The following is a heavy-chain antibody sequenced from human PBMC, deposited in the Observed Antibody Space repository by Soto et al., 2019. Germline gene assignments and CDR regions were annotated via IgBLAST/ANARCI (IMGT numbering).Heavy chain of an antibody. J-gene: IGHJ6*02. CDR2: ISSNGGST. CDR1: GFTFSSYA. D-gene: IGHD4-17*01. V-gene: IGHV3-64D*08. CDR3: VNLMLPTVTNPGYYYYGMDV. Sequence: GGSLRLSCSASGFTFSSYAMHWVRQAPGKGLEYVSAISSNGGSTYYADSVKGRFTISRDNSKNTLYLQMSSLRAEDTAVYYCVNLMLPTVTNPGYYYYGMDVWGQGTTVTVSS.